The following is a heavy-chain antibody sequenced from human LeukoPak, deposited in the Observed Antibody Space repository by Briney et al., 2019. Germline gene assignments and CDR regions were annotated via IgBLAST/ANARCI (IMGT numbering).Heavy chain of an antibody. D-gene: IGHD2-2*01. Sequence: GGSLRLSCAASGFTFSVFGMTWVRQAPGKGLEWVSYISTSSSYIYYADSVKGRFTISRDNAKNSLYLQMNSLRAEDTAVYYCARDSPAVDYWGQGTLVTVSS. V-gene: IGHV3-21*01. CDR2: ISTSSSYI. CDR3: ARDSPAVDY. CDR1: GFTFSVFG. J-gene: IGHJ4*02.